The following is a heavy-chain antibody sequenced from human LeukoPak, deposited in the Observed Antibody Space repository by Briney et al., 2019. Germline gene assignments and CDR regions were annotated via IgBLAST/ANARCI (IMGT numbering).Heavy chain of an antibody. Sequence: PGGSLRLSCAASGFTFSSYAMSWVRQAPGKGLEWVSAISGSGGSTYSADSVKGRFTISRDNPKNTLYLQMNSLRAEDTAVYYCAKVKDGYNFYYWGQGTLVTVSS. CDR2: ISGSGGST. V-gene: IGHV3-23*01. J-gene: IGHJ4*02. CDR3: AKVKDGYNFYY. D-gene: IGHD5-24*01. CDR1: GFTFSSYA.